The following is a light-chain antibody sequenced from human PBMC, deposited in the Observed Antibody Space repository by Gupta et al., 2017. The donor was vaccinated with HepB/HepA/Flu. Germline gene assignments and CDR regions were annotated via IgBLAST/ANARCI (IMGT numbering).Light chain of an antibody. Sequence: DIQMTQSPPSRSASVGDRVTITCRASQTITMYMNWYQQKPGTAPKRLIYATSLLRSGVPSRFSGSGSETDFTLTISSLQPEDFATYYCQQSSSPPFTFGPGTKVDFK. CDR2: ATS. CDR3: QQSSSPPFT. J-gene: IGKJ3*01. V-gene: IGKV1-39*01. CDR1: QTITMY.